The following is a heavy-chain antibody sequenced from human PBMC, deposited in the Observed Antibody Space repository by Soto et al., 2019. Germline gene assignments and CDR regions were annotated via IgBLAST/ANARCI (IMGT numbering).Heavy chain of an antibody. Sequence: QMQLVQSGPEVKKPGTSVKVSCKASGFTFTSSAMQWVRQARGQRLEWIGWIVVGSGNTNYAQKFQERVTITRDISTSTAYMELSRLRSEDTAVYSCAADFLYDMLSGRDYYYYAMDVWGQGTTVTVSS. V-gene: IGHV1-58*02. D-gene: IGHD3-9*01. J-gene: IGHJ6*02. CDR2: IVVGSGNT. CDR1: GFTFTSSA. CDR3: AADFLYDMLSGRDYYYYAMDV.